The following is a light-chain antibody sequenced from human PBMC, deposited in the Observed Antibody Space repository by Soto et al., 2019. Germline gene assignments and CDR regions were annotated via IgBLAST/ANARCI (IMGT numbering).Light chain of an antibody. V-gene: IGKV3-20*01. CDR3: QQYGSSPRT. CDR2: GAS. CDR1: QSVSNNY. J-gene: IGKJ5*01. Sequence: EIAMTQSPATLSLSPGERATISCLASQSVSNNYLAWYQQKPGQAPRLLIYGASNRATGIPDRFSGSGSGTDFTLTISRLEPEDFAVYYCQQYGSSPRTFGQGTRLEIK.